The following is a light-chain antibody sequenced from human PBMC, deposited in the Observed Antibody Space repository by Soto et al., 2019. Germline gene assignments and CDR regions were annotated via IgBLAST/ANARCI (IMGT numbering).Light chain of an antibody. CDR2: AAS. CDR1: QGISNY. CDR3: QQYNSYPCT. Sequence: DIQMTQSPSSLSASVGDRVTITCRASQGISNYLAWFQQKPGKAPKSLIYAASSLQSEVPSKFSGSRSGTDFTLTISSLQPEDSAPYYCQQYNSYPCTFGQGTRVEIK. V-gene: IGKV1-16*02. J-gene: IGKJ1*01.